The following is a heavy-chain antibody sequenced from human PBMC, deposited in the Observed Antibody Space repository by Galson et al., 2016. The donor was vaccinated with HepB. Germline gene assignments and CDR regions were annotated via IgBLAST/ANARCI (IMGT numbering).Heavy chain of an antibody. Sequence: SETLSLTCTVSGGSISSGSYYWVWIRQPPGKGLEWIGSINYSGTTYYSPSLVSRVTVSVGTSKNQFSLELTSVTAADTAEYYCARGTPYATKFDPWGQGTLVTVSS. CDR2: INYSGTT. CDR1: GGSISSGSYY. CDR3: ARGTPYATKFDP. J-gene: IGHJ5*02. D-gene: IGHD1-14*01. V-gene: IGHV4-39*01.